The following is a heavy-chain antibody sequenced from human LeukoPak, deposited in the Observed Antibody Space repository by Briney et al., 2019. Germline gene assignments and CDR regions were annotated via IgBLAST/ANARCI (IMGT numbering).Heavy chain of an antibody. V-gene: IGHV4-4*07. D-gene: IGHD6-19*01. CDR2: IYTSGST. CDR3: ARDPTGSSGWHRGTFSAFDI. CDR1: GGSISSYY. J-gene: IGHJ3*02. Sequence: PSETLSLTCTVSGGSISSYYWSWIRQPAGKGLEWIGRIYTSGSTNYNPSLKSRVTMSVDTSKNQFSLKLSSVTAADTAVYYCARDPTGSSGWHRGTFSAFDIWGQGTMVTVSS.